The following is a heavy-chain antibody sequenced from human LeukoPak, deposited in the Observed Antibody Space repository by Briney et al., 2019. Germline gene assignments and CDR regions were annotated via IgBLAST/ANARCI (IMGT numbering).Heavy chain of an antibody. V-gene: IGHV1-18*01. D-gene: IGHD5-24*01. CDR1: GCTFTSYG. CDR2: ISAYSGST. J-gene: IGHJ4*02. CDR3: TRWLQRAPLFD. Sequence: GASVKVSCKASGCTFTSYGISWVRQAPGQGLEWMGSISAYSGSTNYAQRLQGRVTVTTDTSTSTAYMEVRSLRSDDTAVYYCTRWLQRAPLFDWGQGTLVTVSS.